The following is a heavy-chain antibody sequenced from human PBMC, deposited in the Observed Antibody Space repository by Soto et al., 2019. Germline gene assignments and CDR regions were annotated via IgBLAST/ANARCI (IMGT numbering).Heavy chain of an antibody. Sequence: QVQLVQSGAEVKKPGSSVKVSCKASGGTFSTYSIVWVRQAPGEGLEWIGGIIPIFGTANFAQKFQDRVTITAEKSTNTAFMELSSLKSEDKAVYYCATSSGNNYGVGTNYYFDYWGQGTLFTVCS. V-gene: IGHV1-69*06. CDR3: ATSSGNNYGVGTNYYFDY. J-gene: IGHJ4*02. CDR2: IIPIFGTA. D-gene: IGHD1-26*01. CDR1: GGTFSTYS.